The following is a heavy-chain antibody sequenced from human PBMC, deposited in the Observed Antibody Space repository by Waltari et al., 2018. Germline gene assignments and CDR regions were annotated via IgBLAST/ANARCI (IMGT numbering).Heavy chain of an antibody. CDR1: GFTFSSYA. V-gene: IGHV3-23*01. Sequence: EVQLLESGGGLVQPGGSLRLSCAASGFTFSSYAMNWVRQAPGKGLVWVSAIIGSGSSTNYADSVKGRFAISRDNSRNTLYLQMDSLRAEDTAVYFCASRSYTYGFDHWGQGTLVTVSS. J-gene: IGHJ4*02. CDR2: IIGSGSST. CDR3: ASRSYTYGFDH. D-gene: IGHD5-18*01.